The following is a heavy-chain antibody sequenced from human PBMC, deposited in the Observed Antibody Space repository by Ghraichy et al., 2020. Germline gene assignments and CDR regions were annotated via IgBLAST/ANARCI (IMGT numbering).Heavy chain of an antibody. CDR1: GFTFSRFG. D-gene: IGHD3/OR15-3a*01. Sequence: GESLNISCAASGFTFSRFGMHWVRQAPGKGLEWVAVISYDGRNKYYADSVRGRFTISRDNSKNTLYLQMNSLRAEDMAVYYCAKDPGDWSVSYYMDVWGKGTTVTVSS. CDR3: AKDPGDWSVSYYMDV. V-gene: IGHV3-30*18. CDR2: ISYDGRNK. J-gene: IGHJ6*03.